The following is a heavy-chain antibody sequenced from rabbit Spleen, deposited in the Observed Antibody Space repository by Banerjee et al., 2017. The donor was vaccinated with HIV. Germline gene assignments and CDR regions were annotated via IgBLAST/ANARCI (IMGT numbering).Heavy chain of an antibody. J-gene: IGHJ4*01. CDR3: ARDLAGSNYAFKL. Sequence: QEQLEESGGDLVKPEGSLTLTCTASGFSFSSGYDMCWVRQAPGKGLEWIGSIYGATGNVLSYASWAKGRFTISKTSSTTVTLQMTTLTVADTATYFCARDLAGSNYAFKLWGPGTLVTVS. CDR1: GFSFSSGYD. CDR2: IYGATGNVL. V-gene: IGHV1S45*01. D-gene: IGHD8-1*01.